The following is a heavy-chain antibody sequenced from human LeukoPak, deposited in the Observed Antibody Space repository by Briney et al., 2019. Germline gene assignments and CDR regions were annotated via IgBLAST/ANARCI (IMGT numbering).Heavy chain of an antibody. CDR1: EGTFSSYA. CDR2: IIPILGIA. CDR3: ARVGGDYAFDY. V-gene: IGHV1-69*04. D-gene: IGHD4-17*01. J-gene: IGHJ4*02. Sequence: ASVKVSCKASEGTFSSYAISWVRQAPGQGLEWMGRIIPILGIANYAQKFQGRVTITADKSTSTAYMELSSLRSEDTAVYYCARVGGDYAFDYWGQGTLVTVSS.